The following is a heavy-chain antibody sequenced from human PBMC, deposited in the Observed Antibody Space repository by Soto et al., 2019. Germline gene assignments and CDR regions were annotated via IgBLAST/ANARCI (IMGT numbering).Heavy chain of an antibody. V-gene: IGHV4-59*01. Sequence: SETQSLTCTVSGGSISSYYLSWIRQPPGKGLEWIGYIYYSGSTNYNPSLKSRVTISVDTSKNQFSLKLSSVTAADTAVYYCARGITIFDNWGQGTLVTVSS. CDR1: GGSISSYY. CDR3: ARGITIFDN. J-gene: IGHJ4*02. D-gene: IGHD3-3*01. CDR2: IYYSGST.